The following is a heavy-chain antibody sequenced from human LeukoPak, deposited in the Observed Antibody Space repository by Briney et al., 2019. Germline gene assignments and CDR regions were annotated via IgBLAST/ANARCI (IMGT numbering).Heavy chain of an antibody. V-gene: IGHV5-10-1*01. J-gene: IGHJ6*02. CDR3: AKRKGTVTSRAYYYYYAMDV. D-gene: IGHD4-17*01. CDR1: GYSFTSYW. Sequence: GESLKISCKGSGYSFTSYWISWVRQMPGKGLEWMGRIDPSDSYTNYSPSFQGHVTISDDKSISTAYLQWSSLKASDTAMYYCAKRKGTVTSRAYYYYYAMDVWGQGTTVTVSS. CDR2: IDPSDSYT.